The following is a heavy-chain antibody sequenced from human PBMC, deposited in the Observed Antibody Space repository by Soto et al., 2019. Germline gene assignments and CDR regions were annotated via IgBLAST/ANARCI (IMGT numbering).Heavy chain of an antibody. J-gene: IGHJ3*02. CDR3: VRDKAWAFDI. CDR2: IRGSNNDI. CDR1: GFSLSDYS. V-gene: IGHV3-48*02. Sequence: EVQLVESGGGLVQPGGSLRLSCAASGFSLSDYSMNWIRQAPGKGLEWLSYIRGSNNDIYYTDSVKGRLTISGDNAKNSLYLQMSSLRDEDTAVYYCVRDKAWAFDIWGQGTLVTVSS.